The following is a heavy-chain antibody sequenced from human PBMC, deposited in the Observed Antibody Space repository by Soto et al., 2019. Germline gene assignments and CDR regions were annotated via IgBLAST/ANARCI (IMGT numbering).Heavy chain of an antibody. Sequence: PSEALSLTCTVSGDSIINSYWSWIRQPPGKGLEWIGYIYHSGSSNYNPSLKSRVTISVDTSKNQFSLNLNSVTAADTAVYYCARGYDYHFDYWGQGTLVTVSS. D-gene: IGHD3-16*01. CDR3: ARGYDYHFDY. J-gene: IGHJ4*02. CDR1: GDSIINSY. CDR2: IYHSGSS. V-gene: IGHV4-59*01.